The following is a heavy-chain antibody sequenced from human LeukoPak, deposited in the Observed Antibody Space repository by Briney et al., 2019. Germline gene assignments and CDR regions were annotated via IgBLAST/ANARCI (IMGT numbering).Heavy chain of an antibody. D-gene: IGHD1-26*01. J-gene: IGHJ4*02. CDR2: VYYVGST. CDR3: ARQWELLSFDY. V-gene: IGHV4-39*01. CDR1: GGSISSSSYY. Sequence: SETLSLTCTVSGGSISSSSYYWGWIRQPPGKGLEWIGSVYYVGSTYHNPSLKSRVTISVDTSKNQFSLKLSSVTAADTAVYYCARQWELLSFDYWGQGTLVTVSS.